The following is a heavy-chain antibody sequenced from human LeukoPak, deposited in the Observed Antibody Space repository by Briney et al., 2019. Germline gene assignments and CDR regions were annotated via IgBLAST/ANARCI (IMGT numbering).Heavy chain of an antibody. V-gene: IGHV1-69*04. CDR1: GGTFSSYA. CDR2: IIPILGIA. CDR3: AGGIVATISDY. Sequence: VASVKVSCKASGGTFSSYAISWVRQAPGQGLEWMGRIIPILGIANYAQKFQGRVTITADKSTSTAYMELSSLRSEDTAVYYSAGGIVATISDYWGQGTLVTVSS. D-gene: IGHD5-12*01. J-gene: IGHJ4*02.